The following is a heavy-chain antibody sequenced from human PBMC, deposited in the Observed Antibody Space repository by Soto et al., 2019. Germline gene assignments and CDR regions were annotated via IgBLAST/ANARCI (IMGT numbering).Heavy chain of an antibody. CDR1: GFTFSSYG. Sequence: PGGSLRLSCAASGFTFSSYGLHWVRQAPGKGLEWVAVIWYDGSNKYYTDSVKGRFTISRDNSKNTLYLQMNSLRAEDTAVYYCARDEARRVYGDYDAWFDPWGQGTLVTVSS. CDR2: IWYDGSNK. J-gene: IGHJ5*02. V-gene: IGHV3-33*01. D-gene: IGHD4-17*01. CDR3: ARDEARRVYGDYDAWFDP.